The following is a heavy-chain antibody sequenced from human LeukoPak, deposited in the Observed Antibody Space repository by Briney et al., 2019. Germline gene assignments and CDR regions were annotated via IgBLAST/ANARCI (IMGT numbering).Heavy chain of an antibody. CDR3: ARGPSVAATALDYYYYMDV. D-gene: IGHD2-15*01. J-gene: IGHJ6*03. CDR2: INHSGST. Sequence: PSETLSLTCAVYGGSFSGYYWSWIRQPPGKGLEWIGEINHSGSTNYNPSLKSRVTISVDTSKNQFSLKLSSVTAADTAVYYCARGPSVAATALDYYYYMDVWGKGTTVTVSS. CDR1: GGSFSGYY. V-gene: IGHV4-34*01.